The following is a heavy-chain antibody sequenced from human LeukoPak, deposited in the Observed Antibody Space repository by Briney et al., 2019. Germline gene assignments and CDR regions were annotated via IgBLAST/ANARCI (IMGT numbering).Heavy chain of an antibody. J-gene: IGHJ4*02. V-gene: IGHV3-23*01. CDR2: ITGSGGDT. D-gene: IGHD7-27*01. CDR1: EFTFNNYA. CDR3: AKEANWDPFDY. Sequence: PGGSLRLSCAASEFTFNNYAMSWVRQAPGKGLEWVSAITGSGGDTFHADSVKGRFTISRDNSKNTLYLQMNGLRAEDMAVYYCAKEANWDPFDYWGQGILVTVSS.